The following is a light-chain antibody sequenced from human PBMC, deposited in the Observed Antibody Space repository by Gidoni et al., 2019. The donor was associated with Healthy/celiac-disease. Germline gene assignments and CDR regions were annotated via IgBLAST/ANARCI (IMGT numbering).Light chain of an antibody. J-gene: IGKJ5*01. V-gene: IGKV3D-20*01. CDR2: DAS. Sequence: EIVLTHPPATLSFSPGERATLSCGPSQSVSSSYLAWYQQKPGLAPRLLIYDASSRATGIPDRFSGSGSGTDFTLTISRLEHEDFAVYYCQQYGSSPTFGQGTRLEIK. CDR3: QQYGSSPT. CDR1: QSVSSSY.